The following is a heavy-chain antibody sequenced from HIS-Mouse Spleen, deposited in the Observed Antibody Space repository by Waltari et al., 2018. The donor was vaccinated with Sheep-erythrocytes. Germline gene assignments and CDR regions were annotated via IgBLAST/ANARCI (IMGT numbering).Heavy chain of an antibody. Sequence: EVQLVESGGGLVQPGRSLRPSCAASGFSFDDYAMHWVRLAPGKGLEWVSGISWNSGSIGYADAVKDRFTNSRANAKSSLYLQMNSLRAKDTALYCCAKDISRNIVVVPAAVGDYWGQGTLITVSS. CDR1: GFSFDDYA. CDR3: AKDISRNIVVVPAAVGDY. CDR2: ISWNSGSI. J-gene: IGHJ4*02. V-gene: IGHV3-9*01. D-gene: IGHD2-2*01.